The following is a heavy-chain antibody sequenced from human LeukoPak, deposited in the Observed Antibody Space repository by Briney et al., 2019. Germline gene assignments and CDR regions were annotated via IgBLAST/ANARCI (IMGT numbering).Heavy chain of an antibody. J-gene: IGHJ4*02. D-gene: IGHD4-17*01. CDR3: ARSSNGDYADY. CDR2: IYYSGGT. Sequence: SETLSLTCTVSGGSISSYYWSWIRQPPGKGLEWIGYIYYSGGTNYNPPLKSRVTISVDTSKNQFSLKLSSVTAADTAVYYCARSSNGDYADYWGQGTLVTVSS. V-gene: IGHV4-59*01. CDR1: GGSISSYY.